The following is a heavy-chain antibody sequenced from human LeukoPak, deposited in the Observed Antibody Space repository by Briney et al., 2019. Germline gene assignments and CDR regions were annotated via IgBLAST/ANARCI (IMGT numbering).Heavy chain of an antibody. CDR2: IDVSGNTI. Sequence: GGSLRLSCAASGFTFSDYYMSWIRQAPGKGLEWVSYIDVSGNTIYYADSVKGRFTISRDNAYNSLYLQMNSLTADDTAVYYCARVKGSYASDYWGQGTLVTVSS. CDR1: GFTFSDYY. D-gene: IGHD1-26*01. CDR3: ARVKGSYASDY. V-gene: IGHV3-11*01. J-gene: IGHJ4*02.